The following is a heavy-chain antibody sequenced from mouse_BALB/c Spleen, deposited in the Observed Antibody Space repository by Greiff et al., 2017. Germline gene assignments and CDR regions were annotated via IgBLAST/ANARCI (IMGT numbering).Heavy chain of an antibody. J-gene: IGHJ1*01. Sequence: EVKLVESGGGLVKPGGSLKLSCAASGFTFSSYAMSWVRQTPEKRLEWVATNSSGGSYTYYPDSVKGRFTISRDNAKNTLYLQMSSLRSEDTAMYYCARLGIYYGNYSYWYFDVWGAGTTVTVSS. CDR2: NSSGGSYT. CDR3: ARLGIYYGNYSYWYFDV. CDR1: GFTFSSYA. D-gene: IGHD2-1*01. V-gene: IGHV5-9-3*01.